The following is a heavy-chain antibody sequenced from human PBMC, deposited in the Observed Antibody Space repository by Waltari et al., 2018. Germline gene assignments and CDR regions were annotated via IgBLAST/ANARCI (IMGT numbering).Heavy chain of an antibody. CDR2: IKSKSRGETT. J-gene: IGHJ6*02. D-gene: IGHD1-1*01. V-gene: IGHV3-15*01. Sequence: EVQLVESGGGLVKPGGSLRLSCAASGFAFSDACMNGVRQAQGRGLGWVALIKSKSRGETTLYAAPVQGRFTISRDDSSDTVFLQMNSLKTEDTAVYYCTTDLPPTIEYGLDVWGQGTTVTVSS. CDR1: GFAFSDAC. CDR3: TTDLPPTIEYGLDV.